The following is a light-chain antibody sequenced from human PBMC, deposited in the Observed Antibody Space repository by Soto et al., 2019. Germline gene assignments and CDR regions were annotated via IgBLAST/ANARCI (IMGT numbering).Light chain of an antibody. Sequence: QSALTQPASVSGSPGQSITISCSGTSSNIGGYNVVSWYQQHPGKAPKVIVYEGIKRPSGVSDRFSGSTSGSTASLTISGLQAEDEAEYYCSSYTSSSTVVFGGGTKLTVL. CDR2: EGI. CDR3: SSYTSSSTVV. V-gene: IGLV2-14*02. CDR1: SSNIGGYNV. J-gene: IGLJ2*01.